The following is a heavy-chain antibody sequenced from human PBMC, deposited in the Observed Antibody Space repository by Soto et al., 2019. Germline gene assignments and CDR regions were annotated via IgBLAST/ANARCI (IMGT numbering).Heavy chain of an antibody. CDR3: VGTGTTDDY. D-gene: IGHD4-17*01. Sequence: SETLSLTCSVSGASVRSGDYYWSCIRQAPGKGLEWIGYIYNSGGSYYNPSLKGRLTISIDTSKNQFSLKLNSVTAADTAIYYCVGTGTTDDYWGRGTLVTVS. CDR2: IYNSGGS. J-gene: IGHJ4*02. CDR1: GASVRSGDYY. V-gene: IGHV4-30-4*01.